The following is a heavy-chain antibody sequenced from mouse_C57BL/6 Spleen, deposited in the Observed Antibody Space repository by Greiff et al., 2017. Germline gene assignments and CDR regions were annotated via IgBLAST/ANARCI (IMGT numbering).Heavy chain of an antibody. V-gene: IGHV5-9-1*02. D-gene: IGHD3-2*02. CDR3: TRDGTAQAPFAY. Sequence: EVQRVESGEGLVKPGGSLKLSCAASGFTFSSYAMSWVRQTPEKRLEWVAYISSGGDYIYYADTVKGRFTISRDNARNTLYLQMSSLKSEDTAMYYCTRDGTAQAPFAYWGQGTLVTVSA. CDR1: GFTFSSYA. CDR2: ISSGGDYI. J-gene: IGHJ3*01.